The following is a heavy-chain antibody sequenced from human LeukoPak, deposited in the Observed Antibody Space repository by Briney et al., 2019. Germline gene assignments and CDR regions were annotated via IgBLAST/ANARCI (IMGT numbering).Heavy chain of an antibody. CDR2: INPNGGGT. V-gene: IGHV1-2*02. J-gene: IGHJ4*02. Sequence: ASVKVSCKASGYIFVGYYIHWVRRAPGQGLEWMGWINPNGGGTNYAQSFQGRVTISRDTSISTVYMELSRLRSDDTAVYYCARAMGNFDYWGQGTLVTVSS. CDR3: ARAMGNFDY. D-gene: IGHD3-10*01. CDR1: GYIFVGYY.